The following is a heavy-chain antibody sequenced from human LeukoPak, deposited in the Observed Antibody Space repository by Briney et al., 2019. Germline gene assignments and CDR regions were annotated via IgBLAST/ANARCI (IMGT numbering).Heavy chain of an antibody. CDR3: AKDGGLWVSAHWGDS. D-gene: IGHD7-27*01. Sequence: GGSLRLSCAASGFTFSSYAMSWVRQAPGKGLEWVSAISGSGGSTYYADSVKGRFTISRDNSKNTLFLQMNSLRAEDTAVYYCAKDGGLWVSAHWGDSWGRGTLVTVSS. V-gene: IGHV3-23*01. J-gene: IGHJ4*02. CDR2: ISGSGGST. CDR1: GFTFSSYA.